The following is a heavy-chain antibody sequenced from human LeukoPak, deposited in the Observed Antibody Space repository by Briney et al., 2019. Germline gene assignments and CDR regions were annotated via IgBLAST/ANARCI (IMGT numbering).Heavy chain of an antibody. CDR3: AHRSRDGYNHFDY. Sequence: TLSLTCTVSGGSISSYYWSWIRQPPGKALEWLALIYWNDDKRYSPSLKSRLTITKDTSKNQVVLTMTNMDPVDTATYYCAHRSRDGYNHFDYWGQGTLVTVSS. V-gene: IGHV2-5*01. D-gene: IGHD5-24*01. CDR2: IYWNDDK. J-gene: IGHJ4*02. CDR1: GGSISSYYW.